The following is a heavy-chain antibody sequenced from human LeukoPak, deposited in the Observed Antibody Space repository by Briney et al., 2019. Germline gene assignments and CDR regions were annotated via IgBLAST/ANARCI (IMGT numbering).Heavy chain of an antibody. Sequence: ASVKVSCKASGHSFTGYYIHWVRQAPGQGLEWMAWINPNSGDTNFAQKFQGRVTMTRDTSISTVYMELSRLRSDDTAVFFCARGYYDSSDFEYFQHWGQGTLVTVSS. V-gene: IGHV1-2*02. CDR3: ARGYYDSSDFEYFQH. J-gene: IGHJ1*01. CDR1: GHSFTGYY. D-gene: IGHD3-22*01. CDR2: INPNSGDT.